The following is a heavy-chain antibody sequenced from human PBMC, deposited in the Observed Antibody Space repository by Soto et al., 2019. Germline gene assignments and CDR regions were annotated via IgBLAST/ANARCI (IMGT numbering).Heavy chain of an antibody. CDR3: ARENWFFDY. D-gene: IGHD3-10*01. Sequence: PGRSMRLSSAASGFSCDIYWMGWVRQAPGKGLEWVANINPDGSGEYYLDSVKGRFTISRDNAKNSVYLQMNSLVGDDTAVYYCARENWFFDYWGQGTPVTVSS. J-gene: IGHJ4*02. CDR1: GFSCDIYW. CDR2: INPDGSGE. V-gene: IGHV3-7*01.